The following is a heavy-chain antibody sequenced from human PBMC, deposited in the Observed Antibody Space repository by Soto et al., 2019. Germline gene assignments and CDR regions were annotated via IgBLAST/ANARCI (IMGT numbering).Heavy chain of an antibody. CDR2: INPKSGGT. CDR1: GYSFTDYH. D-gene: IGHD2-8*01. Sequence: ASVKVSCKASGYSFTDYHIHWVRQAPGQGLEWLGRINPKSGGTSTAQKFQGWVTMTTDTSISTASMELTRLTSDDTAIYYCARGDSTDCSNGVCSFFYHHDMDVCGPGTTLTVSS. V-gene: IGHV1-2*04. J-gene: IGHJ6*02. CDR3: ARGDSTDCSNGVCSFFYHHDMDV.